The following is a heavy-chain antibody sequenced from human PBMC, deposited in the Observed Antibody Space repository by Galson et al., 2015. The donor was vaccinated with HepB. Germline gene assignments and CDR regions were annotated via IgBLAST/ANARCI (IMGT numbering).Heavy chain of an antibody. CDR2: ISFDSNNK. D-gene: IGHD3-22*01. CDR3: ARPPLNYYDSSGYYGYFDY. J-gene: IGHJ4*02. V-gene: IGHV3-30-3*01. Sequence: SLRLSCAASGFTSSSYAMHWVRQAPGKGLEWVAFISFDSNNKYYADSVKGRFTISRDNSKNTLYLQMNSLRAEDTAVYYCARPPLNYYDSSGYYGYFDYWGQGPLVTVAS. CDR1: GFTSSSYA.